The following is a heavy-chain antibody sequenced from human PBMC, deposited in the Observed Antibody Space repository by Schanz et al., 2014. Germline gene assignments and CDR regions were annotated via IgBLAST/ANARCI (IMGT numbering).Heavy chain of an antibody. Sequence: QVQLQESGPGLVKPSDTLSLTCAVSGYSINTSDWWGWIRQPPGKGLEWIGYIYYSGSTYYNPSLKSRVTMSVDTSKTQFSLKLGSVTAVDTAVYYCASKGLTTDAFDIWGQGTMVTVSS. CDR1: GYSINTSDW. D-gene: IGHD2-8*01. V-gene: IGHV4-28*01. J-gene: IGHJ3*02. CDR3: ASKGLTTDAFDI. CDR2: IYYSGST.